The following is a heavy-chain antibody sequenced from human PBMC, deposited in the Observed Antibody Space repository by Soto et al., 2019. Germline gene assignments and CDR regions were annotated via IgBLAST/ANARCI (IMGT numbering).Heavy chain of an antibody. CDR3: ARSAKKTWLPDF. V-gene: IGHV1-3*01. CDR2: INAGNGNT. D-gene: IGHD5-12*01. J-gene: IGHJ1*01. Sequence: VSVKVSCKASGFSFIDYSILWVRQAPGQSLEWLGWINAGNGNTKYSHKFQDRVTITSDTSATTTYMELRSLRSEDTAVFYCARSAKKTWLPDFWGQGTLVTVSS. CDR1: GFSFIDYS.